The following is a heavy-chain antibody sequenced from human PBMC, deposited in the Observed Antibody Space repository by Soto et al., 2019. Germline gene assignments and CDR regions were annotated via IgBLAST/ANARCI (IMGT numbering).Heavy chain of an antibody. Sequence: SETLSLTCAVYGGSGGSFSGYYWSWIRQHPGKGLEWIGHIYNSGSTYYNPSLKSRVTISVDTSKNQFSLKLSSVTAADTAVYYCARELRDDFWSGYYNWFDPWGQGTLVTVSS. CDR2: IYNSGST. D-gene: IGHD3-3*01. CDR1: GGSGGSFSGYY. J-gene: IGHJ5*02. CDR3: ARELRDDFWSGYYNWFDP. V-gene: IGHV4-31*11.